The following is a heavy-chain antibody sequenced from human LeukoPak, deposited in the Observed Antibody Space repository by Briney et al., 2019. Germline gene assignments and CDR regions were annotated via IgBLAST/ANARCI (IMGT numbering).Heavy chain of an antibody. V-gene: IGHV4-59*01. J-gene: IGHJ5*02. CDR2: IYYSGST. CDR1: GGSISNYY. D-gene: IGHD3-3*01. CDR3: ARLEGLHNWFDP. Sequence: SETLSLTCTVSGGSISNYYWSWIRQPPGKGLEWIGYIYYSGSTNYNPSLKSRVTISIDTSKNQFSLNLSSVTAADTAVYYCARLEGLHNWFDPWGQGTLVTVSS.